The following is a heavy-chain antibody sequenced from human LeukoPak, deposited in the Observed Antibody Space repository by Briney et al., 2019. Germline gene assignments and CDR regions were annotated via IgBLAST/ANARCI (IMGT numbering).Heavy chain of an antibody. V-gene: IGHV3-74*01. CDR2: IKNDGSTT. CDR1: GFTFSSYW. D-gene: IGHD4-17*01. Sequence: GGSLRLSCAASGFTFSSYWMHWVRQPPGKGLVWVSRIKNDGSTTTYADSVKGRFTVSRDNAKNSLYLQMNSLRAEDTALYYCARDPMTTVTHDAFDIWGQGTMVTVSS. CDR3: ARDPMTTVTHDAFDI. J-gene: IGHJ3*02.